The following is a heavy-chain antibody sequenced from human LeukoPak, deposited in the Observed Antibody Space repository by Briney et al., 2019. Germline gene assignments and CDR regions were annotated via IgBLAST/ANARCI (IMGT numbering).Heavy chain of an antibody. D-gene: IGHD2-15*01. CDR3: ARDSYCSGGSCYSFFDY. J-gene: IGHJ4*02. Sequence: LSLTCTVSGGSISSSSYYWGWIRQAPGKGLEWVAVISYDGSNKYYADSVKGRFTISRDNSKNTLYLQMNSLRAEDTAVYYCARDSYCSGGSCYSFFDYWGQGTLVTVSS. V-gene: IGHV3-30*03. CDR2: ISYDGSNK. CDR1: GGSISSSS.